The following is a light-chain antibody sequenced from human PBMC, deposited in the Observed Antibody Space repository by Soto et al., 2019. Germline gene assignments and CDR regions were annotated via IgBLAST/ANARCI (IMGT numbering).Light chain of an antibody. CDR2: DVN. V-gene: IGLV2-8*01. J-gene: IGLJ1*01. Sequence: QSALTQPPSASGSPGQSVTISCTGTSSDVGGYPFVSWYQQHPGKAPKVLIYDVNKRPSGVPDRFSGSKSGNTASLTVSGLQAADEADYYCSTHAGSDDPSVFGTGTKLTVL. CDR3: STHAGSDDPSV. CDR1: SSDVGGYPF.